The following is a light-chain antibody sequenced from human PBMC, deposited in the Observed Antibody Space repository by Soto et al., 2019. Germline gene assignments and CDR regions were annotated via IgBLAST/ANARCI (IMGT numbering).Light chain of an antibody. CDR2: AAS. J-gene: IGKJ5*01. CDR1: ENISTW. CDR3: QHADSFPLIT. V-gene: IGKV1-12*01. Sequence: DIQMTQSPSSVSASVEDRVTITCRSSENISTWLAWYQQKPGKAPKLLIYAASSLQSGVPSRFSGSGSGTDFTLTISSLQPEDFATYYCQHADSFPLITFGQGTRLDIK.